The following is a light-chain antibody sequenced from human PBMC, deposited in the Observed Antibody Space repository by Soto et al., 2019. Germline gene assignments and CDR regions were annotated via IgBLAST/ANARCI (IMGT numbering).Light chain of an antibody. CDR1: RTVSNR. CDR2: GAS. CDR3: QQYGSWT. Sequence: EILMTQSPATLSVSPGERVTFSCRASRTVSNRLAWYQQKPGQAPRLLIYGASNRATGIPDRFSGSGSGTDFTLTISRLEPEDFAVYYCQQYGSWTFGQGTKVDIK. J-gene: IGKJ1*01. V-gene: IGKV3-20*01.